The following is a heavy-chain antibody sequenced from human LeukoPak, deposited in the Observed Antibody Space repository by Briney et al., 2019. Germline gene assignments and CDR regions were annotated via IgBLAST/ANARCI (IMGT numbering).Heavy chain of an antibody. V-gene: IGHV3-30*02. J-gene: IGHJ6*03. Sequence: GGSLRLSCATSGFPFSSYGMHWVRQPPGKGLEWVAFIRFDGNNKYHADSVKGRFTSSRDNSKNTLFLHMNSLRPEDAAVYYCARDGVGFGGASYIDVWGKGTTVTISS. CDR1: GFPFSSYG. CDR3: ARDGVGFGGASYIDV. CDR2: IRFDGNNK. D-gene: IGHD3-10*01.